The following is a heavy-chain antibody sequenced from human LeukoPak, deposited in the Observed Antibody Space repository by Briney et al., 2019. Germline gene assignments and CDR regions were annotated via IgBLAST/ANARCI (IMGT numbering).Heavy chain of an antibody. CDR2: ISGSGVDT. CDR3: ASGTYRLGDY. V-gene: IGHV3-23*01. J-gene: IGHJ4*02. Sequence: GGSLRLSCAASGLSFSTYAMSWVRQAPGKGLEWVAGISGSGVDTHYAGSVNGRFRISRDNSANTLYPQMNSLREEDTALYYCASGTYRLGDYWGQGTQVAVSP. D-gene: IGHD3-10*01. CDR1: GLSFSTYA.